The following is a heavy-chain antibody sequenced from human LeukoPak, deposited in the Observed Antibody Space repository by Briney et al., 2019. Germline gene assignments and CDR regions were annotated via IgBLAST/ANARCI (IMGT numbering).Heavy chain of an antibody. J-gene: IGHJ4*02. CDR2: IIHSGAT. Sequence: PSETLSLTCGASGGSFSDYYWSWIRQPPGKGLEWIGEIIHSGATSSSPSLKSRVTISMDPSKNQFSLRLSSVTAADTAVYYCARGRFSVYYFDYWGQRSLVTVSS. V-gene: IGHV4-34*01. CDR3: ARGRFSVYYFDY. D-gene: IGHD3-3*02. CDR1: GGSFSDYY.